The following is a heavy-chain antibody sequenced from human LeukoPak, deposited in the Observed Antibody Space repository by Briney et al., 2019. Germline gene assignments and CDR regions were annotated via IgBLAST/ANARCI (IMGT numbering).Heavy chain of an antibody. Sequence: GGSLSLSCAASGFSSGSCPMNWVRQAPGKGLEWLASINGSGANTYYADSVEGRFTLSRDNSQNTLYLQMNSLRAEDTAVYYCAKEVGGNNSPFDYWGQGTLVTVSS. V-gene: IGHV3-23*01. CDR3: AKEVGGNNSPFDY. CDR1: GFSSGSCP. CDR2: INGSGANT. D-gene: IGHD1/OR15-1a*01. J-gene: IGHJ4*02.